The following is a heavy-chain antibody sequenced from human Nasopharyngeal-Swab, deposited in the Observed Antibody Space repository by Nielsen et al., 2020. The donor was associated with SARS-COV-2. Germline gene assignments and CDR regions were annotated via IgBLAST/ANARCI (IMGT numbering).Heavy chain of an antibody. CDR2: ITGSGGRT. V-gene: IGHV3-23*01. CDR3: AKGMRGPAAGTDYFDY. D-gene: IGHD6-13*01. CDR1: GFTFTTYF. Sequence: GGSLRLSCAASGFTFTTYFITWVRQPPGKLLEWISGITGSGGRTYYADSVKGRFTISRDNSKNTLYLQMNTLRAEDTAVYYCAKGMRGPAAGTDYFDYWGQGNLVTVSS. J-gene: IGHJ4*02.